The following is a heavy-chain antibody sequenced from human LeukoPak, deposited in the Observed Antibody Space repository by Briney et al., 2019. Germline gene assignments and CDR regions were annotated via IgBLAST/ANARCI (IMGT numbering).Heavy chain of an antibody. CDR3: ARGWIQRYYGSGRRVYFDY. V-gene: IGHV1-2*02. CDR2: INPNSGGT. CDR1: GYTFTGCY. D-gene: IGHD3-10*01. Sequence: ASVKVSCKASGYTFTGCYMHWVRQAPGQGLEWMGWINPNSGGTNYAQKFQGRVTMTRDTSISTAYMELSRLRSDDTAVYYCARGWIQRYYGSGRRVYFDYWGQGTLVTVSS. J-gene: IGHJ4*02.